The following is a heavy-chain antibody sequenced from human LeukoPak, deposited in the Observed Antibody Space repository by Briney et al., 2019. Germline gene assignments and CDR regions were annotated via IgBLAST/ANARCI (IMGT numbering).Heavy chain of an antibody. CDR2: TYYRCKWYN. D-gene: IGHD3-22*01. V-gene: IGHV6-1*01. Sequence: SQTLSLTCAISGYSVSSNSAAWICIRLSPSRGLEWLGRTYYRCKWYNDYAVSVRSRITINPDTSKNQFSLHLNSVTPEDTAVYCCARFNYYDSSGYVNYWGQGTLVTVSS. J-gene: IGHJ4*02. CDR1: GYSVSSNSAA. CDR3: ARFNYYDSSGYVNY.